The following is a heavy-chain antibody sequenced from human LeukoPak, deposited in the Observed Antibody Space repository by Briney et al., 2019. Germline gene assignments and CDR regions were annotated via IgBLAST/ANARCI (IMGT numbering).Heavy chain of an antibody. V-gene: IGHV4-34*01. CDR2: INHSGST. J-gene: IGHJ6*02. CDR3: ARVGRYFDWLFRLEGSYYYGMDV. CDR1: GGSFSGYY. Sequence: SETLSLTCAVYGGSFSGYYWSWIRQPPGKGLEWIGEINHSGSTNYNPSLKSRVTISVDTSKNQFSLKLSSVTAAGTAVYHCARVGRYFDWLFRLEGSYYYGMDVWGQGTTVTVSS. D-gene: IGHD3-9*01.